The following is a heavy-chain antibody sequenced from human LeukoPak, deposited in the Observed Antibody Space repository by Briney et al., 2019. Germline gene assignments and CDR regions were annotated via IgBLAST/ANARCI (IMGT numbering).Heavy chain of an antibody. CDR2: ISSSSSTI. CDR3: AREYSSSHYGMDV. CDR1: GFTFSSYS. J-gene: IGHJ6*02. D-gene: IGHD6-13*01. Sequence: GGSLRLSCAASGFTFSSYSMNWVRQAPGKGLEWVSYISSSSSTIYYADSVKGRFTISRDNAKNSLYLQMNSLRAEDTAVYYCAREYSSSHYGMDVWGQGTTVTVSS. V-gene: IGHV3-48*04.